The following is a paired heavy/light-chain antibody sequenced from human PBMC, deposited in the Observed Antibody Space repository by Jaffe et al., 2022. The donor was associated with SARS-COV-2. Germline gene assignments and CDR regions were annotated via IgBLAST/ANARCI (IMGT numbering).Light chain of an antibody. CDR3: MQSLQTPPT. J-gene: IGKJ2*01. V-gene: IGKV2-28*01. Sequence: DIVMTQSPLSLPVTPGEPASISCRSSQSLLHSNGYNYLDWYLQKPGQSPQLLIYLGSNRASGVPDRFSGSGSGTDFTLKISRVEAEDVGVYYCMQSLQTPPTFGQGTKLEIK. CDR2: LGS. CDR1: QSLLHSNGYNY.
Heavy chain of an antibody. CDR2: INPNSGGT. V-gene: IGHV1-2*02. CDR3: VFGHGSGIQYSEYCFDN. D-gene: IGHD3-10*01. Sequence: QAQLVQSGAEVKKPGASVKVSCKTSGYTFTGYYMHWVRQAPGQGLEWMGWINPNSGGTNYAQKFQGRVTMTRDTSTSTAYMELTRLRSDDTAVYYCVFGHGSGIQYSEYCFDNWGQGTLVTVSS. CDR1: GYTFTGYY. J-gene: IGHJ4*02.